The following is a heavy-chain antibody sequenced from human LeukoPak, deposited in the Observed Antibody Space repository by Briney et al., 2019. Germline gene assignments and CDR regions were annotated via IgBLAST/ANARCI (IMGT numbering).Heavy chain of an antibody. V-gene: IGHV4-4*02. CDR2: IYHDGST. D-gene: IGHD3-10*01. Sequence: SETLSLTCAVSGGSISSNNWWIWVRQSPEKGLEWIGEIYHDGSTNYNPSLKSRVTISMDKSKNQLSLKLNFVTPEDTAVYYCTRVKVEYYGSGSSGPTYYYYYYMDVWGKGTTVTVSS. J-gene: IGHJ6*03. CDR1: GGSISSNNW. CDR3: TRVKVEYYGSGSSGPTYYYYYYMDV.